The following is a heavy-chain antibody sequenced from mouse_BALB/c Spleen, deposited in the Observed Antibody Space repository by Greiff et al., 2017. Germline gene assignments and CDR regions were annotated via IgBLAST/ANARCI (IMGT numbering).Heavy chain of an antibody. CDR1: GFTFSSYT. V-gene: IGHV5-12-2*01. Sequence: EVQVVESGGGLVKPGGSLKLSCAASGFTFSSYTMSWVRQTPEKRLEWVAYISNGGGSTYYPDTVKGRFTISRDNAKNTLYLQMSSLKSEDTAMYYCARHYYGSSYYFDYWGQGTTLTVSS. CDR3: ARHYYGSSYYFDY. J-gene: IGHJ2*01. D-gene: IGHD1-1*01. CDR2: ISNGGGST.